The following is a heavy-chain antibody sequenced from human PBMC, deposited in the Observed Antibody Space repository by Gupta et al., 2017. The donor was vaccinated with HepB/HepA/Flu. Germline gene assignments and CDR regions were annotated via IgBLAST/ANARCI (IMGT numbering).Heavy chain of an antibody. D-gene: IGHD3-16*01. J-gene: IGHJ4*02. CDR1: GFNFSRSW. V-gene: IGHV3-7*01. CDR2: IRYDGSAS. Sequence: EVQVVASGGGLVQPGGSLRLSCATSGFNFSRSWMSWVRQAPGKGLEWVANIRYDGSASYYVASVKGRFTISRDNAKNSLYLEMNSLRKEDTALYYCATWGSGYWGQGTQVIVSS. CDR3: ATWGSGY.